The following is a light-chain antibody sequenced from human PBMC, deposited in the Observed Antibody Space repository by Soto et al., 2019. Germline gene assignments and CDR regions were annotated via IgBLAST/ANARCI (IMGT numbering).Light chain of an antibody. Sequence: DIVMTQHLLSLPIPLGEPASISCRSSQSLLHSDGNTYLDWYQQKPGQPPKLLICWASTRKSGVPDRFSGSGSGTDFTLTITSLQAEDVAVYYCQQYYSAPPLTFGQGTRLEIK. V-gene: IGKV4-1*01. J-gene: IGKJ5*01. CDR3: QQYYSAPPLT. CDR1: QSLLHSDGNTY. CDR2: WAS.